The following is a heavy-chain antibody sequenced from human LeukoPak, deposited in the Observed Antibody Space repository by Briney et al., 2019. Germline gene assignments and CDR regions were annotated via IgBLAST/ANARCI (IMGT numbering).Heavy chain of an antibody. D-gene: IGHD6-13*01. J-gene: IGHJ3*02. CDR2: ISSSGSTI. Sequence: GGSLRLSCAASGFTFSSYEMNWVRQAPGKGLEWVSYISSSGSTIYYADSVKGRFTISRDNAKNSLYLQMNSLRAEDTAVYYCAKGSSSSWYDAFDIWGQGTMVTVSS. CDR3: AKGSSSSWYDAFDI. CDR1: GFTFSSYE. V-gene: IGHV3-48*03.